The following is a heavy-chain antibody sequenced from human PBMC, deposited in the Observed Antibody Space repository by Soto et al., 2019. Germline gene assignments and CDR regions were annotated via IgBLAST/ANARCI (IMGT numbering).Heavy chain of an antibody. V-gene: IGHV4-59*12. D-gene: IGHD2-2*01. Sequence: SETLSLTCTVSGDSFSTYLWSWIRQPPGKGLEWIGFISYSGSTNYNPSLKSRVSISVDTSKNQFSLKLTSVTAADTAVYYCARRSCSSTSCHLDDWGQGTLVTVSS. J-gene: IGHJ4*02. CDR3: ARRSCSSTSCHLDD. CDR1: GDSFSTYL. CDR2: ISYSGST.